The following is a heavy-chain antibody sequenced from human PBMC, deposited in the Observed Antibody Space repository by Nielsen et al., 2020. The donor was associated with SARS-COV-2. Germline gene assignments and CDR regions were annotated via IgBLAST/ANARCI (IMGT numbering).Heavy chain of an antibody. Sequence: GESLKISCAASGFTFSSYGMHWVRQAPGKGLEWVAVIWYDGSNKYYADSVKGRFTISRDNSKNTLYLQMNSLRAEDMAVYYCARWGHADFDYWGQGTLVTVSS. V-gene: IGHV3-33*01. CDR2: IWYDGSNK. J-gene: IGHJ4*02. CDR3: ARWGHADFDY. D-gene: IGHD3-16*01. CDR1: GFTFSSYG.